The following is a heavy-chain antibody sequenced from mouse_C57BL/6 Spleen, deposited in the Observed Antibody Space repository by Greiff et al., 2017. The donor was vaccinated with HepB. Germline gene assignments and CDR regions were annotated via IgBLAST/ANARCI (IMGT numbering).Heavy chain of an antibody. J-gene: IGHJ2*01. CDR1: GFTFSDYY. D-gene: IGHD4-1*01. CDR3: ARPGTGGHFDY. Sequence: EVHLVESGGGLVQPGGSLKLSCAASGFTFSDYYMYWVRQTPEKRLEWVAYISNGGGSTYYPDTVKGRFTISRDNAKNTLYLRMSRLKSEDTAMYYCARPGTGGHFDYWGQGTTLTVSS. CDR2: ISNGGGST. V-gene: IGHV5-12*01.